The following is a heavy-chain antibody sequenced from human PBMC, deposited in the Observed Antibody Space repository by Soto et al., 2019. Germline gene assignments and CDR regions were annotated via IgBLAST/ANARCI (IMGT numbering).Heavy chain of an antibody. J-gene: IGHJ4*02. V-gene: IGHV3-23*01. Sequence: EVQLLESGGGLVQPGGSLRLSCAASGFTFSSYAMSWVRQAPGKGLEWVSAISGSGGSTYYADSVKGRFTISRDNSKNTLYLQMNSLRAEDTAVYYCAQRYRGYCSGGSCYDYWGQGTLVTVSS. D-gene: IGHD2-15*01. CDR3: AQRYRGYCSGGSCYDY. CDR2: ISGSGGST. CDR1: GFTFSSYA.